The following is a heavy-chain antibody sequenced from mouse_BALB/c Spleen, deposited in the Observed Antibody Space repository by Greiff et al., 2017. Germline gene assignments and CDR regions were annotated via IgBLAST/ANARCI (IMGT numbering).Heavy chain of an antibody. CDR1: GYTFTSYV. CDR2: INPYNDGT. Sequence: QLQQSGPELVKPGASVKMSCKASGYTFTSYVMHWVKQKPGQGLEWIGYINPYNDGTKYNEKFKGKATLTSDKSSSTAYMELSSLTSEDSAVYYCARSSLAGSSPYWYFDVWGAGTTVTVSS. D-gene: IGHD1-1*01. V-gene: IGHV1-14*01. J-gene: IGHJ1*01. CDR3: ARSSLAGSSPYWYFDV.